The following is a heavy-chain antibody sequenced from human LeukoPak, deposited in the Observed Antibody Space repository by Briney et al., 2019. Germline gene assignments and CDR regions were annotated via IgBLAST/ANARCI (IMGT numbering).Heavy chain of an antibody. D-gene: IGHD6-13*01. CDR1: GGSFSGYY. CDR3: ASNKAAAGYYYYYYMDV. Sequence: PSETLSLTCAVYGGSFSGYYWSWIRQPPGKGLEWIGEINHSGSTNYNPSLKSRVTISVDTSKNQFSLRLSSVTAADTAVYYCASNKAAAGYYYYYYMDVWGEGTTVTVSS. J-gene: IGHJ6*03. CDR2: INHSGST. V-gene: IGHV4-34*01.